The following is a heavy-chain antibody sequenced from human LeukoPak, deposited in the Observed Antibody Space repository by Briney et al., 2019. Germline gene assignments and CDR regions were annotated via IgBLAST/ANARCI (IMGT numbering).Heavy chain of an antibody. J-gene: IGHJ4*02. V-gene: IGHV3-23*01. D-gene: IGHD2-8*01. CDR2: ISGSGGST. CDR3: AKVPPSVMVYATYFDY. Sequence: PGGSLRLSCAASGFTFSSYAMSWVRQAPGKGLEWVSAISGSGGSTYYADSVKGRFTISRDNSKNTLYLQMNSLRAEDTAVYYCAKVPPSVMVYATYFDYWGQGTLVTVSS. CDR1: GFTFSSYA.